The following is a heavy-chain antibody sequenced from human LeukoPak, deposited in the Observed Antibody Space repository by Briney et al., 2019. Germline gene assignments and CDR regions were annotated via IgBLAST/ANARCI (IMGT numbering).Heavy chain of an antibody. CDR1: RGTFSNYV. CDR2: ISAYNGNT. J-gene: IGHJ4*02. Sequence: GSSVKVSCKAARGTFSNYVFSWVRQAPGQGLEWMGWISAYNGNTNYAQKLQGRVTMTTDTSTSTAYMELRSLRSDDTAVYYCARVIVVDYDFWSGYYRYYFDYWGQGTLVTVSS. V-gene: IGHV1-18*01. CDR3: ARVIVVDYDFWSGYYRYYFDY. D-gene: IGHD3-3*01.